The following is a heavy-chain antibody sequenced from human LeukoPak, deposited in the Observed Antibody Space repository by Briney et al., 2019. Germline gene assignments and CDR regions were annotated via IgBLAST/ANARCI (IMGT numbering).Heavy chain of an antibody. CDR2: IYYSGST. Sequence: SETLSLTCTVSGGSLSSYYWSWIRQPPGKGLEWIGYIYYSGSTNYNPSLKSRVTISVDTSKNQFSLKLSSVTAADTAVYYCARTRSGYSRLFDYWGQGTLVTVSS. CDR3: ARTRSGYSRLFDY. J-gene: IGHJ4*02. V-gene: IGHV4-59*12. CDR1: GGSLSSYY. D-gene: IGHD3-3*01.